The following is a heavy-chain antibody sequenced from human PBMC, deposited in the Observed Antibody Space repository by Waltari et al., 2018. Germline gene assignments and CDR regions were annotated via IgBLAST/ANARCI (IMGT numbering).Heavy chain of an antibody. V-gene: IGHV1-69*05. D-gene: IGHD2-21*01. Sequence: QVQLVQSGAEVQKPGSSVKVSCKASGGTFSRHAFSWVRKAPGQGLEWMGGIIPTLGTADYAQRFQGRVRSTTDESTNTVYMGLSSLRSEDTAVYYCARSGGPLPNVVLSVTPYYYYYMDVWGKGTTVTVS. CDR3: ARSGGPLPNVVLSVTPYYYYYMDV. CDR1: GGTFSRHA. J-gene: IGHJ6*03. CDR2: IIPTLGTA.